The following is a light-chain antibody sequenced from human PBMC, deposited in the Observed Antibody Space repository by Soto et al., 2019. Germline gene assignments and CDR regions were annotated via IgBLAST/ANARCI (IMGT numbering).Light chain of an antibody. CDR3: QQYNSYSRT. CDR2: KAS. CDR1: QSISSW. V-gene: IGKV1-5*03. Sequence: DIQMPQSPSTLSASVGDRVTITCRASQSISSWLAWYQQKPGKAPKLLIYKASNLQSGVPSRFSGGGSGTEFTLTISSLQPDDFATYYCQQYNSYSRTFGQGTKVDI. J-gene: IGKJ1*01.